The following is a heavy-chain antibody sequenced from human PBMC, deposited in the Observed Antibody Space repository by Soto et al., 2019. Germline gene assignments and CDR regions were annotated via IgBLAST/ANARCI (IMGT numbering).Heavy chain of an antibody. Sequence: GSLRLSCAASGFTFSSYAMSWVRQAPGKGLEWVSAISGSGGSTYYADSVKGRFTISRDNSKNTPYLQMNSLRAEDTAVYYCAKDIVDTIFGVVPYYYGMDVWGQGTTVTVSS. CDR2: ISGSGGST. J-gene: IGHJ6*02. D-gene: IGHD3-3*01. CDR1: GFTFSSYA. CDR3: AKDIVDTIFGVVPYYYGMDV. V-gene: IGHV3-23*01.